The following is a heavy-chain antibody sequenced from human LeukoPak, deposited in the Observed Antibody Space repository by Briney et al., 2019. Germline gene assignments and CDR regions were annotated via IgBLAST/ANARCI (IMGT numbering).Heavy chain of an antibody. CDR3: AKEGTGSYGSLWYYFDY. Sequence: GGSLRLSCAASGFTFSSYAMSWVRQAPGKGLEWVSAISGSGGSTYYADSVKGRFTISRDNSKNTLYLQMNSLRAEDTAVYYCAKEGTGSYGSLWYYFDYWGQGTLVTVSS. D-gene: IGHD5-18*01. CDR2: ISGSGGST. V-gene: IGHV3-23*01. J-gene: IGHJ4*02. CDR1: GFTFSSYA.